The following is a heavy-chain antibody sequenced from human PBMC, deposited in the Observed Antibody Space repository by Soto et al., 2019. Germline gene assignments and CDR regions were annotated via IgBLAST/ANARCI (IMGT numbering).Heavy chain of an antibody. D-gene: IGHD5-18*01. CDR3: ARRGYSYGYDGHHFDY. CDR1: GFTFSSYW. Sequence: GGSLRLSCAASGFTFSSYWMSWVRQAPGKGLEWVANIKQDGSEKYYVDSVKGRFTISRGNAKNSLYLQMNSLRAEDTAVYYCARRGYSYGYDGHHFDYWGQGTLVTVSS. V-gene: IGHV3-7*01. J-gene: IGHJ4*02. CDR2: IKQDGSEK.